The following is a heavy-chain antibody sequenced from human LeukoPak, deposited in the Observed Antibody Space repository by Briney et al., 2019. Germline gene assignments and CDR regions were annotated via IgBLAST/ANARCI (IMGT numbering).Heavy chain of an antibody. Sequence: GGSPRFSCAASGFTFSSYSMNWVRQAPGKGLEWVSSISSSSSYIYYADSVMGRFTISRDNAKNSLYLQMNSLRAEDTAVYYCASGSEVVIDYWGQGTLVTVSS. CDR2: ISSSSSYI. J-gene: IGHJ4*02. CDR1: GFTFSSYS. V-gene: IGHV3-21*01. CDR3: ASGSEVVIDY. D-gene: IGHD3-10*01.